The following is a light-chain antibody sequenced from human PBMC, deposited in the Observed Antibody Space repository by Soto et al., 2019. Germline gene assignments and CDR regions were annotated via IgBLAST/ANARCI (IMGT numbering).Light chain of an antibody. V-gene: IGKV3-15*01. Sequence: EIVMTQSPATLSVSPGERATLSCRASQSVSSNLAGYQQKPGQAPRLLIYGASMRATGIPARFSGSGSRTEFTLTISSLQSEDFEVYYCQQYNNWPPITFGQGTRLELK. CDR3: QQYNNWPPIT. CDR1: QSVSSN. J-gene: IGKJ5*01. CDR2: GAS.